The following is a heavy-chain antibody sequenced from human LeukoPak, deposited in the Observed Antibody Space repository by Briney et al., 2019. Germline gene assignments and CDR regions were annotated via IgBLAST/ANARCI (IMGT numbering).Heavy chain of an antibody. V-gene: IGHV3-23*01. J-gene: IGHJ4*02. D-gene: IGHD1-26*01. Sequence: PGGSLRLSCAASGFTFSSYAMSWVRQAPGKGLEWVSAISGSGGSTYYADSVKGRFTISRDNSKNTLYLQMNSLRAEDTAVYYCARDQAYSGSYYPRLDYWGQGTLVTVSS. CDR3: ARDQAYSGSYYPRLDY. CDR1: GFTFSSYA. CDR2: ISGSGGST.